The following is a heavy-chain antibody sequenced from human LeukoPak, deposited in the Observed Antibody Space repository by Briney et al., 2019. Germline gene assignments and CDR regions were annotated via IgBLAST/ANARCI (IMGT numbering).Heavy chain of an antibody. CDR3: ARIGYSSSSIDY. Sequence: GGTLRLSCAASGFTFSWYWMSWVRQAPGKGLEWVANIKEDGSIKYYVDSVKGRLTISRDNAKSSLYLQVNSLRAEDTALYYCARIGYSSSSIDYWGQGTLVTVSS. CDR1: GFTFSWYW. J-gene: IGHJ4*02. D-gene: IGHD6-13*01. V-gene: IGHV3-7*01. CDR2: IKEDGSIK.